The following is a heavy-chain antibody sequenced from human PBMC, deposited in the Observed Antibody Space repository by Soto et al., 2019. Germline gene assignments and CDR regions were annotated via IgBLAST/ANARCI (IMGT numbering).Heavy chain of an antibody. V-gene: IGHV3-21*01. J-gene: IGHJ4*02. D-gene: IGHD3-10*01. CDR3: ARDLDGSGSYYDY. CDR2: ISSSSSYI. CDR1: GFTFSSYS. Sequence: GESLKISCAASGFTFSSYSMNWVRQAPGKGLEWVSSISSSSSYIYYADSVKVRFTISRDNAKNSLYLQMNSLRAEDTAVYYCARDLDGSGSYYDYWGQGTLVTVSS.